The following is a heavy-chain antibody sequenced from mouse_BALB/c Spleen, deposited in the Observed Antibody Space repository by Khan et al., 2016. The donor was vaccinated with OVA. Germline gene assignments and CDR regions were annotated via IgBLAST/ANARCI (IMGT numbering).Heavy chain of an antibody. J-gene: IGHJ2*01. Sequence: EVKLEVSGPGLVKPSQSLSLTCSVTGYSITSGYYWNWIRQFPGNKLEWMGYISYDGSNNYNPSLKNRISITRDTSKNQFFLNLNSVTTEDTATYYCATLLRPLDYWGQGPTLTVSS. CDR3: ATLLRPLDY. V-gene: IGHV3-6*02. CDR2: ISYDGSN. CDR1: GYSITSGYY. D-gene: IGHD1-2*01.